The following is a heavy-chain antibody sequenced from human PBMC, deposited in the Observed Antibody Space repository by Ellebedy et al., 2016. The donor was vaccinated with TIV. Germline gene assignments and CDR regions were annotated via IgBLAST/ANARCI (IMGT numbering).Heavy chain of an antibody. J-gene: IGHJ1*01. V-gene: IGHV3-21*01. CDR3: ARDFESASWYGEYFQY. Sequence: PGGPLRLSCAASGFTFNTFGMNWVRQSPGKGLEWVASISTTSSYIYYADSVQGRFTISRDNAKTSLYLQMDSLRAEDTAVYYCARDFESASWYGEYFQYWGQGTLVTVSS. CDR1: GFTFNTFG. CDR2: ISTTSSYI. D-gene: IGHD6-13*01.